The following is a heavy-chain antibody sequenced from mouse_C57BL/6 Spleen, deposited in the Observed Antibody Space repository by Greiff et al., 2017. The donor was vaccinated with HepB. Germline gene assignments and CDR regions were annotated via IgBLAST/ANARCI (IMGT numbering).Heavy chain of an antibody. V-gene: IGHV1-72*01. CDR1: GYTFTSYW. J-gene: IGHJ4*01. D-gene: IGHD1-1*01. CDR3: ARGGYYGSREAYYYAMDY. CDR2: IDPNSGGT. Sequence: QVQLQQPGAELVKPGASVKLSCKASGYTFTSYWMHWVKQRPGRGLEWIGRIDPNSGGTKYNEKFKSKATLTVDKPSSAAYMQLSSLTSEDSAVYYCARGGYYGSREAYYYAMDYWGQGTSVTVSS.